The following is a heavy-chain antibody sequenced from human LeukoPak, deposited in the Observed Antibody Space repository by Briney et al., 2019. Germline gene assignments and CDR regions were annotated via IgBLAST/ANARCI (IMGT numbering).Heavy chain of an antibody. J-gene: IGHJ4*02. Sequence: GASVKVSCKASGYTFTSYAMNWVRQAPGQGLEWMGWIYPNSGGTKYAQKFQGRVTMTRDTSISTAYLELSRLRSDDTAVYYCAREHMTRVTLDYWGQGTLVTVSS. CDR1: GYTFTSYA. D-gene: IGHD4-17*01. V-gene: IGHV1-2*02. CDR2: IYPNSGGT. CDR3: AREHMTRVTLDY.